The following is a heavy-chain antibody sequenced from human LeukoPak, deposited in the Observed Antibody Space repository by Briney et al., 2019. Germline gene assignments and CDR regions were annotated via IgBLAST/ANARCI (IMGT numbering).Heavy chain of an antibody. CDR1: GYIFTKFG. Sequence: ASVKVSCKASGYIFTKFGISWVRQAPGQGLEWMGWISAYNGNTNYAQKLQGRVTMTTDTSTSTAYMELRSLRSDDTAVYYCARSANIAVAGPFDYWDQGTLVTVSS. J-gene: IGHJ4*02. CDR3: ARSANIAVAGPFDY. V-gene: IGHV1-18*01. CDR2: ISAYNGNT. D-gene: IGHD6-19*01.